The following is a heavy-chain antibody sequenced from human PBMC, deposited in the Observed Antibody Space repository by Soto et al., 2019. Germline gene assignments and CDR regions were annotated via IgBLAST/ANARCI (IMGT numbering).Heavy chain of an antibody. V-gene: IGHV4-39*01. Sequence: SETLSLTCTVSGGSISSSSYYWGWIRQPPGKGLEWIGSIYYSGSTYYNPSLKSRVTISVDTSKNQFSLKLSSVTAADTAVYYCARRDSISSVNYFDYWGQGTLVTVSS. CDR3: ARRDSISSVNYFDY. D-gene: IGHD6-6*01. CDR1: GGSISSSSYY. CDR2: IYYSGST. J-gene: IGHJ4*02.